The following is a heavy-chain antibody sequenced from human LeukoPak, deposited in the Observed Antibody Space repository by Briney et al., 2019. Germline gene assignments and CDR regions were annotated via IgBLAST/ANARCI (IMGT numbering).Heavy chain of an antibody. J-gene: IGHJ4*02. V-gene: IGHV6-1*01. CDR2: TYYRSKWYS. D-gene: IGHD3-16*01. CDR1: GDSVSSNSVA. Sequence: SQTLSLTCAISGDSVSSNSVAWTWIRRSPSRGLEWLGRTYYRSKWYSDYAESVKSRITANPDTSKNQFSLQLNSVTPEDTAVYYCARVKGALFDYWGQGTLVTVSS. CDR3: ARVKGALFDY.